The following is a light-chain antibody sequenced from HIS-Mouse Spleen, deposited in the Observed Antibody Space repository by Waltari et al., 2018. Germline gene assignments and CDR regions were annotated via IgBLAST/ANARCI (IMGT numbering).Light chain of an antibody. Sequence: QSALTQPASVPRSPGQSITISCTGTSRDVGSYNLVSWYQQQPGKAPKLMIYEGSKRPSGVSNRFSGSKSGNTASLTISGLQAEDEADYYCCSYAGSSTWVFGGGTKLTVL. CDR1: SRDVGSYNL. J-gene: IGLJ3*02. CDR3: CSYAGSSTWV. CDR2: EGS. V-gene: IGLV2-23*01.